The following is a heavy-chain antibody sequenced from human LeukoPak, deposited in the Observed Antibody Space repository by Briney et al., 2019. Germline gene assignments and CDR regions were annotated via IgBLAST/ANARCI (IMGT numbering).Heavy chain of an antibody. CDR1: GFTFSSYA. Sequence: QTGGSLRLSCAASGFTFSSYAMSWVRQAPGKGLEWVSAISGSGGSTYYADSVKGRFTISRDNSKNTLYLQMNSLRAEDTAVYYCAKWGYCSSTSCYGFDYWGQGTLVTVSS. CDR3: AKWGYCSSTSCYGFDY. D-gene: IGHD2-2*01. V-gene: IGHV3-23*01. J-gene: IGHJ4*02. CDR2: ISGSGGST.